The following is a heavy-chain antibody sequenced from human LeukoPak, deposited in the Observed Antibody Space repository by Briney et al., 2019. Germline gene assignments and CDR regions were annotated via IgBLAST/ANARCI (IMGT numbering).Heavy chain of an antibody. Sequence: ASVKVSCKASGYTFTGYYMHWVRQAPGQGLEWMGWINPNSGGTNYAQKFQGRVTMTRDTSISTAYMELSSLRSDDTAVYYCARDLSSSSGYYYMDVWGKGTTVTVSS. CDR1: GYTFTGYY. J-gene: IGHJ6*03. V-gene: IGHV1-2*02. D-gene: IGHD6-13*01. CDR2: INPNSGGT. CDR3: ARDLSSSSGYYYMDV.